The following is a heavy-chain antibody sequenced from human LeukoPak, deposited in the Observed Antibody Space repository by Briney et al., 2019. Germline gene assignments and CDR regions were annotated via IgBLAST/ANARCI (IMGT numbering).Heavy chain of an antibody. CDR1: GYTFTDYY. Sequence: GASVKVSCKASGYTFTDYYMHWVRQAPGQPLEWLGWINPNSGGTNYAQKFQGRVTMTRDTSVSTAYMELNRLTSDDTAVYFCARGDQYGTFYSWGQGTLVTVSS. D-gene: IGHD1-26*01. J-gene: IGHJ4*02. CDR3: ARGDQYGTFYS. CDR2: INPNSGGT. V-gene: IGHV1-2*02.